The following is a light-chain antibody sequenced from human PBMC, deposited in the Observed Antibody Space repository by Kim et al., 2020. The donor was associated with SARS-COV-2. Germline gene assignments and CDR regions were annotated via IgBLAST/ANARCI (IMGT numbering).Light chain of an antibody. CDR3: QQYGSSPVT. CDR1: QSISSNY. Sequence: EIVLTQSPGTLSLSPGERATLSCRASQSISSNYLAWYQQKPGQAPRLLIYGASSRATDIPDRFSGSGSGTDFTLTISRLEPEDFALYYCQQYGSSPVTFGQGTKLEI. J-gene: IGKJ2*01. V-gene: IGKV3-20*01. CDR2: GAS.